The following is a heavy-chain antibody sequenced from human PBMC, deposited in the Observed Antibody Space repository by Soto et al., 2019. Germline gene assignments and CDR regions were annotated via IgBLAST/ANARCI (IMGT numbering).Heavy chain of an antibody. CDR3: ARDRTEFYYYYYGMDV. D-gene: IGHD3-10*01. V-gene: IGHV3-21*01. Sequence: EVQLVESGGGLVQPGGSLRLSCAASGFTFSSYSMNWVRQAPGKGLEWVSSISSSSSYIYYADSVKGRFTISRDNAKNSLYLQMNSLRAEDTAVYYCARDRTEFYYYYYGMDVWGQGTTVTVSS. J-gene: IGHJ6*02. CDR2: ISSSSSYI. CDR1: GFTFSSYS.